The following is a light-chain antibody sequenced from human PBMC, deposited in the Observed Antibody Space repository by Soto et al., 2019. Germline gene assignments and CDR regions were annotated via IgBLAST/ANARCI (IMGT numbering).Light chain of an antibody. Sequence: DIQMTQSPSSLSASGGDRVTITCRASQGIRNYLNWYQQTPGKAPKLLIDFAYTLQSGVTSRFSGSGSGTDFTLTITSLQPADFATYYCQPTYNTPLTVGGGTQVDIK. V-gene: IGKV1-39*01. J-gene: IGKJ4*01. CDR2: FAY. CDR3: QPTYNTPLT. CDR1: QGIRNY.